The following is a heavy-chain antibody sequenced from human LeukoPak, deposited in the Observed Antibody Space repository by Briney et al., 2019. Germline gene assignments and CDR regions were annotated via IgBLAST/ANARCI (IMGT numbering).Heavy chain of an antibody. CDR3: AAVPLNYDSSGYSPDYYYMDV. V-gene: IGHV1-58*02. Sequence: GASVKVSCKASGFTFTSSAMQWVRQARGQRLEWIGWIVVGSGNTNYAQKFQERVTITRDMSTSTAYIELSSLRSEDTAVYYCAAVPLNYDSSGYSPDYYYMDVWGKGTTVTVSS. CDR2: IVVGSGNT. D-gene: IGHD3-22*01. J-gene: IGHJ6*03. CDR1: GFTFTSSA.